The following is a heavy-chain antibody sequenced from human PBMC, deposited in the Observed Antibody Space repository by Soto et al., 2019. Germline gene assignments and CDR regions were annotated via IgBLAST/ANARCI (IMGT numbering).Heavy chain of an antibody. D-gene: IGHD3-10*01. Sequence: SETLSLTCAVYGGSFSGYYWSWIRQPPGKGLEWIGEINHSGSTNYNPSLKSRVTISVDTSKNQCSLKLSSVTAADTAVYYCARGRDDYYGSSSALRPFDIWGQGIMVTVSS. CDR2: INHSGST. J-gene: IGHJ3*02. CDR3: ARGRDDYYGSSSALRPFDI. CDR1: GGSFSGYY. V-gene: IGHV4-34*01.